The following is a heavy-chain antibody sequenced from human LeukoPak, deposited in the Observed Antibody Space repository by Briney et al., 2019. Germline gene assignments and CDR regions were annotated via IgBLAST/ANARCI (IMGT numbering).Heavy chain of an antibody. Sequence: ASVKVSCKASGYTFTGYYMHWVRQAPGQGLEWMGWINPNSGGTNYAQKFQGRVTMTRDTSISTAYMELSRLRSGDTAVYYCVGAARPNYYYGMDVWGQGTTVTVSS. D-gene: IGHD6-6*01. CDR3: VGAARPNYYYGMDV. CDR2: INPNSGGT. V-gene: IGHV1-2*02. CDR1: GYTFTGYY. J-gene: IGHJ6*02.